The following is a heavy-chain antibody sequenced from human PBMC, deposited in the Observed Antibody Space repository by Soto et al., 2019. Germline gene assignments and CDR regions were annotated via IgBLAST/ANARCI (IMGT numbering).Heavy chain of an antibody. J-gene: IGHJ1*01. CDR1: GGTFSSYA. V-gene: IGHV1-69*01. CDR2: IIPFLGTA. D-gene: IGHD5-18*01. Sequence: QVQLVQSGAEVKKPASSVTVSCKASGGTFSSYAISWVRQAPGQGLEWMGGIIPFLGTANYAQKFQGRVTITADESTSTDYMEVSSLRSEDTAVYYCATGYSYGLVRLHHKSYFQHWGQGTLVTVSS. CDR3: ATGYSYGLVRLHHKSYFQH.